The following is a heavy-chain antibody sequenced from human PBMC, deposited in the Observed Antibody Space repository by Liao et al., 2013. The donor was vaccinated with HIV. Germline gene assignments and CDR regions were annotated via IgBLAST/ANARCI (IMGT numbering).Heavy chain of an antibody. CDR3: ASGVGIAARKYFDY. V-gene: IGHV4-34*01. Sequence: QVQLQQWGAGLLKPSETLSLTCAVYGGSFSGYYWSWIRQPPGKGLEWIGEINHSGSTNYNPSLKSRVTISVDTSKNQFSLKLSSVTAADTAVYYCASGVGIAARKYFDYWGQGTLVTVSS. CDR2: INHSGST. D-gene: IGHD6-6*01. J-gene: IGHJ4*02. CDR1: GGSFSGYY.